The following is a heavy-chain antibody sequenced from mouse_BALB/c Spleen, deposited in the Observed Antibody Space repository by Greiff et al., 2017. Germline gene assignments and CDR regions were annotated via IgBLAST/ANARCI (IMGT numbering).Heavy chain of an antibody. J-gene: IGHJ4*01. CDR3: ARFYGHSYYAMDY. CDR1: GYTFTSYT. D-gene: IGHD1-2*01. V-gene: IGHV1-4*02. Sequence: QVQLKESAAELARPGASVKMSCKASGYTFTSYTMHWVKQRPGQGLEWIGYINPSSGYTEYNQKFKDKTTLTADKSSSTAYMQLSSLTSEDSAVYYCARFYGHSYYAMDYWGQGTSVTVSS. CDR2: INPSSGYT.